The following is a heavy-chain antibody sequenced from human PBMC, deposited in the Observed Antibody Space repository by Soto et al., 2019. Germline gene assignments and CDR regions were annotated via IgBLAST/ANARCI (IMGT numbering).Heavy chain of an antibody. D-gene: IGHD2-2*01. CDR2: IYSGGST. CDR3: ARVGPAYYYYGMDV. CDR1: GFTVSSNY. V-gene: IGHV3-53*01. J-gene: IGHJ6*02. Sequence: GGSLRLSCAASGFTVSSNYMSWVRQAPGKGLEWVSVIYSGGSTYYADSVKGRFTISRDNSKNTLHLQMNSLRAEDTAVYYCARVGPAYYYYGMDVWGQGTTVTVSS.